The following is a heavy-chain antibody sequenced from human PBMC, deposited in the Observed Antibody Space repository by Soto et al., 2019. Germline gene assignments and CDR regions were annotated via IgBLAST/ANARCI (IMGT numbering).Heavy chain of an antibody. CDR3: ASGPTPGTARIWFDH. V-gene: IGHV4-34*02. J-gene: IGHJ5*02. Sequence: QVQLQQGGAGLLKPSETLSLTCGVYGGPLSGYFWRWIRQAPGKGLEWIGEIDPKGDITYNPSLRRRVSISVDTSKMHFFLNLASVAAADTGLYCCASGPTPGTARIWFDHCGQGTLVTVSS. CDR1: GGPLSGYF. D-gene: IGHD3-10*01. CDR2: IDPKGDI.